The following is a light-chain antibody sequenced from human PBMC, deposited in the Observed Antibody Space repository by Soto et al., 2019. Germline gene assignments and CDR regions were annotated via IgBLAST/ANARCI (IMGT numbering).Light chain of an antibody. Sequence: NFMLTQPHSVSESPGKTVTISCTRSSGSIASNYVQWYQQRPGSAPTTVIYEDNQRPSGVPDRFSGSIDSSSNSASLTISGLKTEDEADYCCQSYDSSNQGFGGGTQLTVL. J-gene: IGLJ3*02. V-gene: IGLV6-57*03. CDR1: SGSIASNY. CDR2: EDN. CDR3: QSYDSSNQG.